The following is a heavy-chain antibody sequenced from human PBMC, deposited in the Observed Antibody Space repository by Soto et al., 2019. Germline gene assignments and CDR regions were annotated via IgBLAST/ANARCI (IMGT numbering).Heavy chain of an antibody. D-gene: IGHD4-17*01. J-gene: IGHJ6*02. CDR1: GGSVSSGSYY. CDR2: IYYSGST. CDR3: ARGNYGDTGYYYYYYYGMDV. Sequence: PSETLSLTCTVSGGSVSSGSYYWSWIRQPPGKGLEWIGYIYYSGSTNYNPSLKSRVTISVDTSKNQFSLKLSSVTAADTAVYYCARGNYGDTGYYYYYYYGMDVWGQGTTVTVS. V-gene: IGHV4-61*01.